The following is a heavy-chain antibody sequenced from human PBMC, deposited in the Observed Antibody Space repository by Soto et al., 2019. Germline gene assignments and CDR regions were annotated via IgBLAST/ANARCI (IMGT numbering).Heavy chain of an antibody. CDR3: AREGYNYNGMDV. CDR2: IYFSGAT. J-gene: IGHJ6*02. Sequence: PSETLSLTCTVSGVSINSGDYYWTWIRQRPGKGLEWIGYIYFSGATTCNPSLKSRVTISVDTSKSQFSLNLSSVTAADTAVYYCAREGYNYNGMDVWGPGTTVTVSS. V-gene: IGHV4-31*03. D-gene: IGHD3-10*01. CDR1: GVSINSGDYY.